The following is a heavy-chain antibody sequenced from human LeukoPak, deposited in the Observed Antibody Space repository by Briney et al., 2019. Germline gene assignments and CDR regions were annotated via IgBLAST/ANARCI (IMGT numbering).Heavy chain of an antibody. J-gene: IGHJ4*02. V-gene: IGHV3-30*03. CDR1: GFTFSSYG. CDR2: ISYDGSNK. Sequence: GGSLRLSCAASGFTFSSYGMHWVRQAPGKGLEWVAVISYDGSNKYYADSVKGRFTISRDNSKNTLYLQMDSLRAEDTAVYYCARLYGANVGYLDYWGQGTLVTVSS. CDR3: ARLYGANVGYLDY. D-gene: IGHD4-23*01.